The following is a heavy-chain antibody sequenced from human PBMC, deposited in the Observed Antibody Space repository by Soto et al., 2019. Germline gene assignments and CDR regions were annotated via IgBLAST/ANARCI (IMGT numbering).Heavy chain of an antibody. CDR1: GGTFSSYA. J-gene: IGHJ6*02. Sequence: QVQLVQSGAAVKKPGSSVKVSCKASGGTFSSYAISWVRQAPGQGLEWMGGIIPIFGTANYAQKFQGRVTITADESTSTAYMELSSLRSEDTAVYYCARHLPYNWNPILLYYYYYGMDVWGQGTTVTVSS. CDR3: ARHLPYNWNPILLYYYYYGMDV. CDR2: IIPIFGTA. D-gene: IGHD1-20*01. V-gene: IGHV1-69*12.